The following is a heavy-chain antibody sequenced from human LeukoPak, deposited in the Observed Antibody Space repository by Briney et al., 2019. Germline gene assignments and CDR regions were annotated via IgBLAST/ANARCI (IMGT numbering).Heavy chain of an antibody. CDR1: VFGFSDSF. J-gene: IGHJ6*04. Sequence: PLGCLRLSCVVSVFGFSDSFMTWIRQTPGKGLEWLAYFSGSGSDMYYANSVKGRFTISRDNSKNTLYLQMGSLRAEDTAVYYCASTYISGWGRDVWGKGTTVTVSS. CDR3: ASTYISGWGRDV. V-gene: IGHV3-11*04. CDR2: FSGSGSDM. D-gene: IGHD6-25*01.